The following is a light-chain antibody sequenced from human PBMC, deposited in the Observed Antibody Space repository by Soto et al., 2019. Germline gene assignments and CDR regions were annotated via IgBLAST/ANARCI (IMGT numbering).Light chain of an antibody. CDR3: QQYNKWPYT. CDR2: RAS. J-gene: IGKJ2*01. V-gene: IGKV3-15*01. CDR1: QHVSSN. Sequence: EIVMTQSPATLSVSPGGSATLSCRASQHVSSNLAWYRQKPGQAPTLLIYRASTRATGIPATFSGSGSGTEFTLTISNLQSEDFAVYYCQQYNKWPYTFGQGTKLEI.